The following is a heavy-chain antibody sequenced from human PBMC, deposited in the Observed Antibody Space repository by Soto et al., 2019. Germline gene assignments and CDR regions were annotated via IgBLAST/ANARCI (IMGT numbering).Heavy chain of an antibody. CDR1: GGSISSGGYY. CDR3: ARAGWLQFFGRDESNWFDP. J-gene: IGHJ5*02. CDR2: IYYSGST. D-gene: IGHD5-12*01. Sequence: PSETLSLTCTVSGGSISSGGYYWSWIRQHPGKGLEWIGYIYYSGSTYYNPSLKSRVTISVDTSKNQFSLKLSSVTAADTAVYYCARAGWLQFFGRDESNWFDPWGQGTLVTVSS. V-gene: IGHV4-31*03.